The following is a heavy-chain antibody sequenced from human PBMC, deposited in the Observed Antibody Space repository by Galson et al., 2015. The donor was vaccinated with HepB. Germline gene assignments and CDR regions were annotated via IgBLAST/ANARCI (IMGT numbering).Heavy chain of an antibody. D-gene: IGHD3-22*01. CDR1: GYTFTNYD. CDR2: MNLVSGHT. J-gene: IGHJ4*02. Sequence: SVKVSCKASGYTFTNYDINWVRQAPGQGLEWMGWMNLVSGHTGYAQKFQGRVTMTTSTSISTAYMELSSLRSDDTAVYYCARAVDSSGLHFDAWGQGTLVTVSA. V-gene: IGHV1-8*01. CDR3: ARAVDSSGLHFDA.